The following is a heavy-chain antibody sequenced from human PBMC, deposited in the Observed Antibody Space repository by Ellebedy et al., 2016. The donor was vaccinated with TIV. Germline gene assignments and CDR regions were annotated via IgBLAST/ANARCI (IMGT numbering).Heavy chain of an antibody. J-gene: IGHJ4*02. Sequence: GESLKISCAASGFTFSSYSMNWVRQAPGKGLEWVSYISSSSSTIYYADSVKGRFTISRDNAKNSLYLQMNSLRAEDTAVYYCARDPTARSTVTGLGDYWGQGTLATVSS. D-gene: IGHD4-17*01. CDR2: ISSSSSTI. V-gene: IGHV3-48*01. CDR1: GFTFSSYS. CDR3: ARDPTARSTVTGLGDY.